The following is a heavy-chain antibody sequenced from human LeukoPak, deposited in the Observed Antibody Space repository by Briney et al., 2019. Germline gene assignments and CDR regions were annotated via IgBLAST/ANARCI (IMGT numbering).Heavy chain of an antibody. CDR2: IYHSGRT. D-gene: IGHD6-13*01. Sequence: SETLSLTCTVSGYSISNGYYWGWMRQPPGKGLEWIGSIYHSGRTHYNPSLKSRVIISVDTSKNQFSLKLSSVTAADTAVYYCARRAVGIAAAGRKSYYFDYWGQGTLVTVSS. J-gene: IGHJ4*02. CDR1: GYSISNGYY. V-gene: IGHV4-38-2*02. CDR3: ARRAVGIAAAGRKSYYFDY.